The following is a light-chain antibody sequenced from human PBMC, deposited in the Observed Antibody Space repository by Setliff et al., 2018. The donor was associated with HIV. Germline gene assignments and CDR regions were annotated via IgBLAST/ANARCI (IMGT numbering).Light chain of an antibody. V-gene: IGLV1-40*01. J-gene: IGLJ1*01. CDR3: QSFDSSLSA. CDR2: NNN. CDR1: SSNIGAGFD. Sequence: QSVLTQPPSVSGAPGQRVTISCTGSSSNIGAGFDVHWYQLVPDTAPRLLIHNNNNRPSGVPDRFSGYRSGASASLAIAGLQADDEADYFCQSFDSSLSAFGTGTKVTVL.